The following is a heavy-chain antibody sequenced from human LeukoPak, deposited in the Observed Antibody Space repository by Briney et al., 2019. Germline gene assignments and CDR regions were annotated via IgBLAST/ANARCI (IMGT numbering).Heavy chain of an antibody. V-gene: IGHV1-18*01. D-gene: IGHD3-22*01. CDR3: ARDVGGYDSSGYSKMRLDAFDI. CDR2: ISAYNGNT. CDR1: GYTFTSYG. J-gene: IGHJ3*02. Sequence: GASVKVSCKASGYTFTSYGISWVRQAPGQGLEWMGWISAYNGNTNYAQKLQGRVTMTTDTSTSTVYMELSSLRSEDTAVYYCARDVGGYDSSGYSKMRLDAFDIWGQGTMVTVSS.